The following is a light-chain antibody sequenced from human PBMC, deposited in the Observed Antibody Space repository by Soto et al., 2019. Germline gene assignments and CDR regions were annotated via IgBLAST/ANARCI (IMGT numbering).Light chain of an antibody. CDR1: QSVSSN. V-gene: IGKV3-15*01. Sequence: VMTQSPATLSVSPGERATLSCRASQSVSSNLAWYQQKPGQAPRLLIYGASTRATGIPARFSGSGSGTEFALTISNLQSEDFAVYFCQQYNNWRTFGQGTKVDI. J-gene: IGKJ1*01. CDR2: GAS. CDR3: QQYNNWRT.